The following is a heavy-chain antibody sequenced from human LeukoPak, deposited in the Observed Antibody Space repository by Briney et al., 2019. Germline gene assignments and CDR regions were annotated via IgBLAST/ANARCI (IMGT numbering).Heavy chain of an antibody. CDR3: ASRVTLNAFDI. J-gene: IGHJ3*02. Sequence: PGGSLRLSCAASGFTFSSYGMHWVRQAPGQGLEWMGWINPNSGGTNYAQKFLGRVTMTRDTSISTAYMEVSRLRSDDTAVYYCASRVTLNAFDIWGQGTMVTVSS. CDR1: GFTFSSYG. CDR2: INPNSGGT. D-gene: IGHD3-22*01. V-gene: IGHV1-2*02.